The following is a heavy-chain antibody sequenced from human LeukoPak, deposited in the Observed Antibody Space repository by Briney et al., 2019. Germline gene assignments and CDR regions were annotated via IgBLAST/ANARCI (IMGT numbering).Heavy chain of an antibody. V-gene: IGHV4-39*01. J-gene: IGHJ4*02. CDR1: GGSIGCRYHY. CDR3: ARLAHSSGYLAFDY. D-gene: IGHD6-19*01. CDR2: IEYSGST. Sequence: PSETLSLTCSVSGGSIGCRYHYWGWIRQPPGKGLEWIGSIEYSGSTYYNPPLKSRVIMSVDTSKKQFSLKVTSVTAADTAVYYCARLAHSSGYLAFDYWGQGTLVTVSS.